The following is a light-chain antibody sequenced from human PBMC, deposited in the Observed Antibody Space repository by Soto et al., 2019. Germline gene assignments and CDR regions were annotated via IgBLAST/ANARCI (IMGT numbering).Light chain of an antibody. CDR3: MQGTNWRT. CDR2: EVS. J-gene: IGKJ1*01. Sequence: TQSPLSLPATPVQPASISFRSSQIPVYSDGNTYLNWLQQRPGQSPRRLIYEVSNRDSGVPDRFSGSGSGNDFTLKISRVEAEDVGVYYCMQGTNWRTFGQGTKVDIK. V-gene: IGKV2-30*01. CDR1: QIPVYSDGNTY.